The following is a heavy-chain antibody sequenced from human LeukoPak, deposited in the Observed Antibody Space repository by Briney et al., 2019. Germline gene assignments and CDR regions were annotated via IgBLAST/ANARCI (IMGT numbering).Heavy chain of an antibody. D-gene: IGHD3-3*01. Sequence: GGSLRLSCTASGFTFSSYWMHWVRQAPGKGLVWVSRINTDGSSTIYADSVQGRFTISRDNAKNTLYLQMNSLRAEDTAVYYCARDFLSGYPLDYWGQGTLVTVSS. CDR2: INTDGSST. CDR3: ARDFLSGYPLDY. CDR1: GFTFSSYW. J-gene: IGHJ4*02. V-gene: IGHV3-74*01.